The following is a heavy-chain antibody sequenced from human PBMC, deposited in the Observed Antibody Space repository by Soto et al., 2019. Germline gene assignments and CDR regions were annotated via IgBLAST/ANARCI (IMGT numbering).Heavy chain of an antibody. CDR2: ISYDGSNK. Sequence: GGSLRLSCAASGFTFSSYAMHWVRQAPGKGLEWVAVISYDGSNKYYADSVKGRFTISRDNSKNTLYLQMNSLRAEDTAVYHCARDRLQPQVGRKTGYFDYWGQGTLVTVSS. V-gene: IGHV3-30-3*01. J-gene: IGHJ4*02. CDR3: ARDRLQPQVGRKTGYFDY. CDR1: GFTFSSYA. D-gene: IGHD4-4*01.